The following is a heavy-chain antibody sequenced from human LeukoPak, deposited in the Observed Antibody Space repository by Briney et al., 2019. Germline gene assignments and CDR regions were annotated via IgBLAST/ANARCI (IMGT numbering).Heavy chain of an antibody. Sequence: GGSLRLSCAASGFTFSSYSMNWVRQAPGKGLEWVSSISSSNNYIYYADSVKGRFTISRDNAKNSLYLQMNSLRAEDTAVYYCARAGSGWYHFDYWGQGTLVTVSS. V-gene: IGHV3-21*01. CDR3: ARAGSGWYHFDY. J-gene: IGHJ4*02. CDR2: ISSSNNYI. D-gene: IGHD6-19*01. CDR1: GFTFSSYS.